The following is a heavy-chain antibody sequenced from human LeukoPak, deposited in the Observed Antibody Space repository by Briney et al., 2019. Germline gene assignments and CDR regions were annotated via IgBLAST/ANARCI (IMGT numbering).Heavy chain of an antibody. CDR1: GFTFSSYA. D-gene: IGHD5-18*01. V-gene: IGHV3-53*01. CDR2: IYSGGST. CDR3: ARSYRGVTVEY. J-gene: IGHJ4*02. Sequence: GGSLRLSCAASGFTFSSYAMSWVRPAPGKGLEWVSVIYSGGSTYYADSVKGRFTISRDNSKNTLYLQMNSLRAEDSSVYYCARSYRGVTVEYWGQGTLVTVSS.